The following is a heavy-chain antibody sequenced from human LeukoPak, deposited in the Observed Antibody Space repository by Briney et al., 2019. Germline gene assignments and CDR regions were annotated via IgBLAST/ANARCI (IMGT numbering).Heavy chain of an antibody. D-gene: IGHD4-17*01. CDR1: GYTFTSYG. Sequence: ASVKVSCKASGYTFTSYGISWVRQAPGQGLEWMGRINPNSGGTNYAQKFQGRVTMTRDTSISTAYMELSRLRSDDTAVYYCARAYGDYYYYGMDVWGQGTTVTVSS. J-gene: IGHJ6*02. V-gene: IGHV1-2*06. CDR2: INPNSGGT. CDR3: ARAYGDYYYYGMDV.